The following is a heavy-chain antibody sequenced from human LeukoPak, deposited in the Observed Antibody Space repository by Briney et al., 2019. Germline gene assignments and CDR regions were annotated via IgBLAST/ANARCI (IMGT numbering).Heavy chain of an antibody. CDR1: GGSINSGGYY. J-gene: IGHJ5*02. D-gene: IGHD2-2*01. Sequence: SQTLSLTCTVSGGSINSGGYYWSWIRQHPGKGLEWIGYIYYSGSTYYNPSLKSRVTMSVDTSKNQFSLKLTSVTAADTAVYSCARAPAAISWFDPWGQGTLVTVSS. CDR2: IYYSGST. CDR3: ARAPAAISWFDP. V-gene: IGHV4-31*03.